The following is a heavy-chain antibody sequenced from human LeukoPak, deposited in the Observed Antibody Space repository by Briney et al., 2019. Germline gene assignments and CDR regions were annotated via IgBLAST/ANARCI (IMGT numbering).Heavy chain of an antibody. Sequence: PGGSLRLSCAASGFTFSTYGLSWVRQTPGKGLEWVSAISDSGSDTYYTDSVKGRFTISRYNSRNTLYLQMNSLRAEDTAVYYCAKRVPYSSSSVYFDSWGQGTLVTVSS. CDR2: ISDSGSDT. CDR3: AKRVPYSSSSVYFDS. V-gene: IGHV3-23*01. D-gene: IGHD6-6*01. CDR1: GFTFSTYG. J-gene: IGHJ4*02.